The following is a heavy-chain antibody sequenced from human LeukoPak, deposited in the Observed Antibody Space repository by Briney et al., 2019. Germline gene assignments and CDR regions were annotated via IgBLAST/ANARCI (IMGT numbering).Heavy chain of an antibody. CDR1: GFTFSSYS. V-gene: IGHV3-48*04. Sequence: PGGSLRLSCAASGFTFSSYSMNWVRQAPGKGPEWVSYISSSGSTIYYADSVKGRFTISRDNAKNSLYLQMNSLRAEDTAVYYCARLVRGVTCFDYWGQGTLVTVSS. CDR3: ARLVRGVTCFDY. J-gene: IGHJ4*02. CDR2: ISSSGSTI. D-gene: IGHD3-10*01.